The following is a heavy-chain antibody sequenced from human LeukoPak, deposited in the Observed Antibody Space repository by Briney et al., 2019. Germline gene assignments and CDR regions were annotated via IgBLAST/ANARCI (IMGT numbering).Heavy chain of an antibody. V-gene: IGHV1-69*04. J-gene: IGHJ5*02. CDR2: IIPILGIA. CDR1: GGTFSSYA. D-gene: IGHD2-21*02. CDR3: ARSNCGGDCGWFDP. Sequence: ASVKVSCKASGGTFSSYAISWVRQAPGQGLEWMGRIIPILGIANYAQKFQGRVTITADKSTSTAYMELSSLRSEDTAVYYCARSNCGGDCGWFDPWGREPWSPSPQ.